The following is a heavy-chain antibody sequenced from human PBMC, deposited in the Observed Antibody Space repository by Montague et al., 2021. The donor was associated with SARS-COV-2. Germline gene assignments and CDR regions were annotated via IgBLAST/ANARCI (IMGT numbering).Heavy chain of an antibody. D-gene: IGHD4-11*01. J-gene: IGHJ4*02. V-gene: IGHV4-34*01. CDR3: ARWDPQTLTVISLRGKSANDY. Sequence: SETLSLTCAVYGESFSGFFWNWIRQPPGKGLEWIAEINDRGVTNYNYNPSLGSRVTISADTSKNQFSLKLRSVTAADTAVYYCARWDPQTLTVISLRGKSANDYWGRGTLVTVSS. CDR2: INDRGVTNY. CDR1: GESFSGFF.